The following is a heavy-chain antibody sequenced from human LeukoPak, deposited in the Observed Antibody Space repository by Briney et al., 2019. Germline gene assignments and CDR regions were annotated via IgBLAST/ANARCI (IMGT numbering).Heavy chain of an antibody. D-gene: IGHD4-11*01. J-gene: IGHJ4*02. CDR2: IRYDGSNK. V-gene: IGHV3-30*02. Sequence: GGSLRLSCAASGFTFSSYGMHWVRQAPGKGLEWVAFIRYDGSNKYYADSVKGRFTISRDNSKNTLYLQMNSLRAEDTAVYFCTAQSPGVRDTLTTLYHWGQGTLVTVSS. CDR1: GFTFSSYG. CDR3: TAQSPGVRDTLTTLYH.